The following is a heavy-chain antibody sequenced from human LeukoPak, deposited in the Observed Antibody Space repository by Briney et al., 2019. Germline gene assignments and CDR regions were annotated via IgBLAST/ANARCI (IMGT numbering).Heavy chain of an antibody. J-gene: IGHJ4*02. Sequence: ASVKVSCKASGGTFSSYAISWVRQAPGQGLEWMGRIIPILGIANYAQKFQGRVTITADKSTSTAYMELSSLRSEDTAVYYCARDHSGWYSGYWGQGTLVTVSS. CDR3: ARDHSGWYSGY. D-gene: IGHD6-19*01. V-gene: IGHV1-69*04. CDR1: GGTFSSYA. CDR2: IIPILGIA.